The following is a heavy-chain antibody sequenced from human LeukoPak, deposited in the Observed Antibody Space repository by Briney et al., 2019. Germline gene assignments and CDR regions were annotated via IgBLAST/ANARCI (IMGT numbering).Heavy chain of an antibody. V-gene: IGHV1-18*01. D-gene: IGHD2-2*01. CDR3: AREGYCNSTSCDKPFDY. CDR1: GYTFTSYG. CDR2: ISAYNGHT. Sequence: VASVKVSCKASGYTFTSYGISWVRPAPGQGLEWMGWISAYNGHTNYAQKFQGRVTMTTDTSTSTAYMELRSLRPDDTALYYCAREGYCNSTSCDKPFDYWGQGTLVTVSS. J-gene: IGHJ4*02.